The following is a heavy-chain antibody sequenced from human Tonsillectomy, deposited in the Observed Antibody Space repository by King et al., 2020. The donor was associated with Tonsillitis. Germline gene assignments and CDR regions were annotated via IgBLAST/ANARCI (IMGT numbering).Heavy chain of an antibody. Sequence: VQLVESGGEVKKPGESLRISCKGSGYRFTSYWIAWLRQMPGKGLELMGIIYPGDSDTKYSPSFQGQVTISADKSISTALLQWSSLKASDTAMYYCARTLYGSGTYHDGFDIWGQGTMVTVS. V-gene: IGHV5-51*01. CDR3: ARTLYGSGTYHDGFDI. CDR2: IYPGDSDT. J-gene: IGHJ3*02. CDR1: GYRFTSYW. D-gene: IGHD3-10*01.